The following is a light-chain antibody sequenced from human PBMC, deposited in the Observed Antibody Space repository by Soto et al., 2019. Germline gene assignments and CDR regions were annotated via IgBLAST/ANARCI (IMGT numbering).Light chain of an antibody. Sequence: DIQMTQSPSSLSASVGDRVTITCRANQSISIYLNWYQQKPGKAPRLLIYAASRLQSGVHSSFGGSGSGTDFTPITSSLQAEDFLTYYCQQSYIMPPYTFGQGTRLDIK. CDR2: AAS. J-gene: IGKJ2*01. V-gene: IGKV1-39*01. CDR3: QQSYIMPPYT. CDR1: QSISIY.